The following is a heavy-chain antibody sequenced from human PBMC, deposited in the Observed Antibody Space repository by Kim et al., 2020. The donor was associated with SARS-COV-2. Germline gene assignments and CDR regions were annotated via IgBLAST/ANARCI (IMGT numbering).Heavy chain of an antibody. J-gene: IGHJ6*02. V-gene: IGHV1-69*13. Sequence: SVKVSCKTSGGTFSTHAISWVRQAPGQGLKWMGGIIPIFGRGNYAQKFEGRVTITADESTSTAYMELSSLRSEDTAVYYCAKKIVGATTYYGMDVWGQG. CDR1: GGTFSTHA. D-gene: IGHD1-26*01. CDR3: AKKIVGATTYYGMDV. CDR2: IIPIFGRG.